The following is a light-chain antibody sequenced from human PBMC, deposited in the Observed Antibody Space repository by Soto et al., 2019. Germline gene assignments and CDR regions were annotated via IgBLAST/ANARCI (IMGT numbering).Light chain of an antibody. V-gene: IGLV2-8*01. J-gene: IGLJ2*01. CDR1: SSDIGASNS. CDR3: GSKAGSNKXVX. CDR2: EVT. Sequence: QSALTQPPSASGSPGQSVTISCAGSSSDIGASNSVSWYQQHPGKAPKLLISEVTKRPSGVPDRFSGSKSGNTASLTVSGLQADDEADYYCGSKAGSNKXVXXGGGXXLTVL.